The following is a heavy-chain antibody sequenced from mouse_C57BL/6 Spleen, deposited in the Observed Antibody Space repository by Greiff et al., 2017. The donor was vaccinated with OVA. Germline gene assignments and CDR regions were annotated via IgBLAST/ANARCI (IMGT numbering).Heavy chain of an antibody. Sequence: QVQLQQSGAELVRPGASVTLSCKASGYTFTDYEMHWVKQTPVHGLEWIGAIDPETGGTAYNQKFKGKAILTADKSSSTAYMELRSLTSEDSAVYYCTIITTVGMDYWGQGTSVTVSS. CDR1: GYTFTDYE. V-gene: IGHV1-15*01. J-gene: IGHJ4*01. CDR2: IDPETGGT. CDR3: TIITTVGMDY. D-gene: IGHD1-1*01.